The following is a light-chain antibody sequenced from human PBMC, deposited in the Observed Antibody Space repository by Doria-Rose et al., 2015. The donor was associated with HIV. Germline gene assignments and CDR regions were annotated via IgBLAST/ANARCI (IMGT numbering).Light chain of an antibody. V-gene: IGKV2-28*01. Sequence: TQPPLSLPVTPGEPASISCRSSQSLLHSNGYNYLDWYLQKPGQSPQLLIYLGSNRASGVPDRFSGSGSGTDFTLKISRVEAEDVGVYYCMQALETPYTFGQGTKLEIK. CDR1: QSLLHSNGYNY. J-gene: IGKJ2*01. CDR2: LGS. CDR3: MQALETPYT.